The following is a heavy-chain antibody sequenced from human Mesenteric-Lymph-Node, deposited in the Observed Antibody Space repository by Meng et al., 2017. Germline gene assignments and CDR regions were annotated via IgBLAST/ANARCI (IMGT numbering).Heavy chain of an antibody. CDR1: GGSISSGGHS. D-gene: IGHD3-22*01. Sequence: QVQLQESGPGLVKPSQTLSLTCTVSGGSISSGGHSWSWIRQHPGKGLAWIAYIYYSGSTYYNPSLKSRVILSVDTSKNQFSLKLSSVTAADTAVYYCARVDSSGYFLDYWFQGTLVTVSS. J-gene: IGHJ4*01. CDR2: IYYSGST. V-gene: IGHV4-31*03. CDR3: ARVDSSGYFLDY.